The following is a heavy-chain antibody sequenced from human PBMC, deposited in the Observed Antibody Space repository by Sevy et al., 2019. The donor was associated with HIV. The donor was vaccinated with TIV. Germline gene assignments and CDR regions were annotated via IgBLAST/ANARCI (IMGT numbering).Heavy chain of an antibody. CDR1: GFTFSSYE. D-gene: IGHD4-17*01. J-gene: IGHJ4*02. V-gene: IGHV3-48*03. CDR3: ARDLPPSATTVSHFDY. Sequence: GGSLRLSCAASGFTFSSYEMNWVRLAPGKGLEWVSYISNTGSSIYYSDSVKGRFTMSRDNAKNSLYLQMNSLRGEDTAVYYCARDLPPSATTVSHFDYWGRGTLVTVSS. CDR2: ISNTGSSI.